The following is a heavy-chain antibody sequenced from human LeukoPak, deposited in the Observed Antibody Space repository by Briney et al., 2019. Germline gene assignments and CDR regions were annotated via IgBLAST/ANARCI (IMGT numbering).Heavy chain of an antibody. CDR3: ARGSLYDFWSGYLEGWFDP. CDR2: INPNSGGT. V-gene: IGHV1-2*02. Sequence: ASVKVSCKASGYTFTGYYMHWVRQAPGQGLEWMGWINPNSGGTNYAQKFQGRVTMTRDTSISTAYMELSRLRSDDTAVYYCARGSLYDFWSGYLEGWFDPWGQGTLVTVSS. J-gene: IGHJ5*02. D-gene: IGHD3-3*01. CDR1: GYTFTGYY.